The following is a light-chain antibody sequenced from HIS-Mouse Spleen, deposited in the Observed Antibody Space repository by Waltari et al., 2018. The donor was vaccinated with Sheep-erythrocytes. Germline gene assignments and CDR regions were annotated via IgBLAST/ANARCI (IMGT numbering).Light chain of an antibody. CDR3: QQYDNLFT. CDR2: DAS. J-gene: IGKJ3*01. Sequence: DIQMTQSPSSLSASVGARVTITCQASQDISNYLNWYQQKPGKAPKPLIYDASNLETGVPSRFSGSGSGTDFTFTISSLQPEDIATYYCQQYDNLFTFGPGTKVDIK. CDR1: QDISNY. V-gene: IGKV1-33*01.